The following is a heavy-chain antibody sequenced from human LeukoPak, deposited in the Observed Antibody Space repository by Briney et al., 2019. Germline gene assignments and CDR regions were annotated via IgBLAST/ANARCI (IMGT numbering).Heavy chain of an antibody. D-gene: IGHD3-9*01. V-gene: IGHV3-23*01. Sequence: GGSLRLSCAASGFTFSNYAMSWVRQAPGKGLEWVSAIVGSGGSTYYADSAKGRFTISRDNPKSTLYLQMNSLRAEDTAVYYCAKWGDYDILTGYYDSDYWGQGTLVTVSS. CDR1: GFTFSNYA. J-gene: IGHJ4*02. CDR3: AKWGDYDILTGYYDSDY. CDR2: IVGSGGST.